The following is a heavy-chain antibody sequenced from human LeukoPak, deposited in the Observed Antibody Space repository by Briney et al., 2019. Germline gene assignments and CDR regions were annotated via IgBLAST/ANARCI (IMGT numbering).Heavy chain of an antibody. Sequence: GGSLRLSCAASGFTFSSYGMSWVRQAPGKGLEWVGFIRSKAYGGTTEYAASVKGRFTISRDDSKSIAYLQMNSLKTEDTAVYYCTRAYSNWFDPWGQGTLVTVSS. CDR3: TRAYSNWFDP. CDR1: GFTFSSYG. CDR2: IRSKAYGGTT. D-gene: IGHD4-11*01. J-gene: IGHJ5*02. V-gene: IGHV3-49*04.